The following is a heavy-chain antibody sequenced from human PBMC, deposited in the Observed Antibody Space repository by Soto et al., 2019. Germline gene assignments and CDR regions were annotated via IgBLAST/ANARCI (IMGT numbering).Heavy chain of an antibody. J-gene: IGHJ5*02. CDR1: GYTFTSYD. Sequence: QVQLVQSGAEVKKPGASVKVSCKASGYTFTSYDINWVRQATGQGLEWMGWMNPNSGNTGYAQKFQGRVTMTRNTSISKDYIELSSLRYEDTAVYYCERVPSSLLYFGWLRALNNWFDPWGQGTLVTVSS. CDR2: MNPNSGNT. CDR3: ERVPSSLLYFGWLRALNNWFDP. D-gene: IGHD3-9*01. V-gene: IGHV1-8*01.